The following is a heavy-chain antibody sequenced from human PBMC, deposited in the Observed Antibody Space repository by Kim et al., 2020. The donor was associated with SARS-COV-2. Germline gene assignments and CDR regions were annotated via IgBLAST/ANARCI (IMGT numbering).Heavy chain of an antibody. J-gene: IGHJ6*02. V-gene: IGHV3-7*03. D-gene: IGHD3-22*01. CDR2: IKQDGSEK. CDR1: GFTFSSYW. Sequence: GGSLRLSCAASGFTFSSYWMSWVRQAPGKGLEWVANIKQDGSEKYYVDSVKGRFTISRDNAKNSLYLQMNSLRAEDTAVYYCAREMVSSGYYLRIMEYYYYYGMDVWGQGTTVTVSS. CDR3: AREMVSSGYYLRIMEYYYYYGMDV.